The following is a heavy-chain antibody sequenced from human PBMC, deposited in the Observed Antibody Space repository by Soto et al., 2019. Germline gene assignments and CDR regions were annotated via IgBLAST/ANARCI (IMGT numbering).Heavy chain of an antibody. CDR1: GYSFTSYW. Sequence: PGESLKISCKGSGYSFTSYWISWVRQMPGKGLEWMGRIDPSDSYTNYSPSFQGHVTISADKSISTAYLQWSSLKASDTAMYYCARHTYGFDPNYGMDVWGQGTTVTVSS. CDR3: ARHTYGFDPNYGMDV. CDR2: IDPSDSYT. J-gene: IGHJ6*02. V-gene: IGHV5-10-1*01. D-gene: IGHD3-10*01.